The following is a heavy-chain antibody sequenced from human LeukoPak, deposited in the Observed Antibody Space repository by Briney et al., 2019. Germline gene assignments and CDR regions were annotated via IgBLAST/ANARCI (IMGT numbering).Heavy chain of an antibody. D-gene: IGHD3-22*01. V-gene: IGHV3-7*01. CDR3: ASSHDSSGND. J-gene: IGHJ4*02. CDR2: IKYDGTHR. Sequence: GGSLRLSCVASGFSFSSYWMAWVRQAPGKGLEWVANIKYDGTHRFYADSVKGRFTISRDNAKNSLFLEMNGLRADDTAVYFCASSHDSSGNDWGQGTLVTVSS. CDR1: GFSFSSYW.